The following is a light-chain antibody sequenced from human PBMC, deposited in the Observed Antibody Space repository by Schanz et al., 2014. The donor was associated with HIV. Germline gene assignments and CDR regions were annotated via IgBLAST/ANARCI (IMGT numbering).Light chain of an antibody. CDR2: DVT. J-gene: IGLJ2*01. CDR3: SSYTSSSTPVV. CDR1: SSDVGGYNF. V-gene: IGLV2-14*03. Sequence: QSALTQPASVSGSPGQSITIPCTGTSSDVGGYNFVSWYQQHPGKVPKLMIYDVTNRPSGVSNRFSGSKSGNTASLTISGLQAEDEADYYCSSYTSSSTPVVFGGGTKLTVL.